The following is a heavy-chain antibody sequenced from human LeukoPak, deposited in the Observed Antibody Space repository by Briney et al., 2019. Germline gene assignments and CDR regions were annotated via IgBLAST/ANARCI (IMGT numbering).Heavy chain of an antibody. D-gene: IGHD5-18*01. V-gene: IGHV1-46*01. CDR2: INASGGST. Sequence: VASVKVSCKASGYIFTSYFMHWVRQAPGQGLEWMGLINASGGSTRYAQKFQGRVTMTRDMSTSTVYMELSSLRSEDTAVYYCARALPHRRLMDTTMEQHWFDPWGQGTLVTVSS. CDR1: GYIFTSYF. CDR3: ARALPHRRLMDTTMEQHWFDP. J-gene: IGHJ5*02.